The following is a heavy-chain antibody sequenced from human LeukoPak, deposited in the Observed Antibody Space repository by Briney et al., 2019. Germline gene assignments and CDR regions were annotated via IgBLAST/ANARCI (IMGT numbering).Heavy chain of an antibody. CDR1: GFTFDDYA. Sequence: GRSLRLSCAASGFTFDDYAMHWVRQAPGKGLELVSGISWNSGSIGYADSVKGRFTISRDNAKNSLYLQMNSLRAEDTALYYCAKDMERSYYYGMDVWGQGTTVTVSS. D-gene: IGHD1-1*01. CDR3: AKDMERSYYYGMDV. V-gene: IGHV3-9*01. J-gene: IGHJ6*02. CDR2: ISWNSGSI.